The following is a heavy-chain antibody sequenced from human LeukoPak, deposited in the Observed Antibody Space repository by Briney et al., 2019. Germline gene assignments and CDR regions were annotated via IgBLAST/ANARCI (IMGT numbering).Heavy chain of an antibody. V-gene: IGHV3-23*01. CDR2: ISTRGETT. CDR1: GLAFSSYA. J-gene: IGHJ4*02. Sequence: GESLRLSCVASGLAFSSYAMSWVRQVPGKGLEWVSSISTRGETTHYADSVKGRFIISRDNSKNTVYLQMNSLRVEDTAIYYCAKLSEPVWGQGSLVTVSS. CDR3: AKLSEPV. D-gene: IGHD5/OR15-5a*01.